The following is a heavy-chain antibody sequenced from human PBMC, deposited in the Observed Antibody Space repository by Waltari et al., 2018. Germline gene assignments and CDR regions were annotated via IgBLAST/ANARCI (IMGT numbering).Heavy chain of an antibody. J-gene: IGHJ3*02. V-gene: IGHV3-9*01. Sequence: EVQLMESGGGLVQPGRSLRLSCAASGFIFDAYAMHWVRQAPGKGLEWVSGISWNGDTKVYADSVKGRFTISRDNAKNSLYLEMNSLRAEDTALYYCAKMSSIWGQGTMVTVSS. CDR3: AKMSSI. CDR1: GFIFDAYA. CDR2: ISWNGDTK.